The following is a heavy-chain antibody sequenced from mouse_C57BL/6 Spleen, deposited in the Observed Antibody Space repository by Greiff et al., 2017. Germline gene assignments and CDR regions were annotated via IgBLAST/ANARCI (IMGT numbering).Heavy chain of an antibody. CDR2: ISSGGDYI. Sequence: EVKLMESGAGLVKPGGSLKLSCAASGFTFSSYAMSWVRQTPEKRLEWVAYISSGGDYIYYADTVKGRFTISRDNARNTLDLQKSSLKSEDTAMYYSTRDGLGRGFAYWGQGTLVTVST. CDR1: GFTFSSYA. J-gene: IGHJ3*01. CDR3: TRDGLGRGFAY. D-gene: IGHD4-1*01. V-gene: IGHV5-9-1*02.